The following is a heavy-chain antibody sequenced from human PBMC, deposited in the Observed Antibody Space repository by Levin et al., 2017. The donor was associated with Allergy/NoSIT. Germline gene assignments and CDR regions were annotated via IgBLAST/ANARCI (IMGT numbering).Heavy chain of an antibody. J-gene: IGHJ4*02. V-gene: IGHV3-11*05. Sequence: PGESLKISCAASGFIVSDSYMSWIRQAPGKGLEWVSYISRGNSYTNYLDSVKGRFTISRDNAKNSLYLQMNRLRAEDTAIYYCARGRVPNDYWGQGTLVTVSS. D-gene: IGHD3-10*01. CDR1: GFIVSDSY. CDR2: ISRGNSYT. CDR3: ARGRVPNDY.